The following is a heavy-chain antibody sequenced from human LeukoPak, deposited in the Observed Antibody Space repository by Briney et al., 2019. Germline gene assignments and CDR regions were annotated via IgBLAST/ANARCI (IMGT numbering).Heavy chain of an antibody. V-gene: IGHV3-23*01. D-gene: IGHD3-9*01. CDR3: AKSYYDILTIYMC. CDR1: AFTFSSYA. CDR2: ISASGSST. J-gene: IGHJ4*02. Sequence: PGGSLRLSCAASAFTFSSYAMNWVRQAPGKGLEWVSVISASGSSTYYADSVKGRFTLSRDNSKNTLYLQMSSLRAEDTAVYYCAKSYYDILTIYMCWGQGTLVTVSS.